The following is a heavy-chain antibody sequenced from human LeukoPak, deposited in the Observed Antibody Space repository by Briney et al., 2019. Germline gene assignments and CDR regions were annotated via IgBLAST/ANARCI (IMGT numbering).Heavy chain of an antibody. Sequence: QPGRSLRLSCAASGFTFHDYAMHWVRQVPGKGLEWVSGISWRGGVIAYADSVKGRFIISRDNVKNSLYLQMSSLRTEDTAFYYCVRDSAGDLNRFDFWGQGTLVTVSS. CDR2: ISWRGGVI. V-gene: IGHV3-9*01. CDR3: VRDSAGDLNRFDF. D-gene: IGHD3-10*01. CDR1: GFTFHDYA. J-gene: IGHJ4*02.